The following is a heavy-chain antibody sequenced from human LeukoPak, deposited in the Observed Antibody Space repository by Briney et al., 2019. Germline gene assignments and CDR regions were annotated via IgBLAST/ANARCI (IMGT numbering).Heavy chain of an antibody. J-gene: IGHJ4*02. CDR1: GFTFSTYR. CDR2: ISSSSSYI. Sequence: GGSLRLSCAASGFTFSTYRMNWVRQAPGKGLEWVSSISSSSSYIYYADSVKGRFTISRDSAKNSLYLQMNSLRAEDTAVYYCARVVWGWDTAMPTPFDYWGQGTLVTVSS. D-gene: IGHD5-18*01. CDR3: ARVVWGWDTAMPTPFDY. V-gene: IGHV3-21*01.